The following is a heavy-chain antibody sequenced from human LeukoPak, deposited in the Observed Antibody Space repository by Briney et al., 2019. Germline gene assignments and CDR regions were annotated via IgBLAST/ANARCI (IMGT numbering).Heavy chain of an antibody. CDR1: GGSISSYY. Sequence: SETLSLTCTVSGGSISSYYWSWIRQPAGKGLEWIGRIYTSGSTNYNPSLKSRVTMSVDTSKNQFSLKLSSVTAADTAVYYCARAEYDFWSGYYSGGAFDIWGQGTMVTVSS. D-gene: IGHD3-3*01. V-gene: IGHV4-4*07. CDR2: IYTSGST. J-gene: IGHJ3*02. CDR3: ARAEYDFWSGYYSGGAFDI.